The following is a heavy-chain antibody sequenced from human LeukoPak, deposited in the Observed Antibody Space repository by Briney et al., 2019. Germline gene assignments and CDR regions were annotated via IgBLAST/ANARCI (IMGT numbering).Heavy chain of an antibody. D-gene: IGHD3-16*02. CDR2: IYYSGST. V-gene: IGHV4-59*01. CDR1: GGSISSYY. J-gene: IGHJ5*02. CDR3: ARTLPGYQPLNWFDP. Sequence: PSETLSLTCTVSGGSISSYYWSWIRQPPGKGLEWIGYIYYSGSTNYNPSLKSRVTISVDTSKNQFSLKLSSETAADTAVYYCARTLPGYQPLNWFDPWGQGTLVTVSS.